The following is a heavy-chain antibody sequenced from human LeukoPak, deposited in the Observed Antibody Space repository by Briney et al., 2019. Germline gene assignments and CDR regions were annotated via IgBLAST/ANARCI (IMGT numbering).Heavy chain of an antibody. Sequence: SETLSLTCTVSGGSIGSTTYYWGWIRQPPGKGLEWIGSIYYSGSTFYNPSLKSRVTISVDTSKNQFSLKLSSVTAADTAVYYCARTPYYYDSSGYPRSGYYYYYGMDVWGQGATVTVSS. CDR1: GGSIGSTTYY. J-gene: IGHJ6*02. CDR3: ARTPYYYDSSGYPRSGYYYYYGMDV. D-gene: IGHD3-22*01. CDR2: IYYSGST. V-gene: IGHV4-39*07.